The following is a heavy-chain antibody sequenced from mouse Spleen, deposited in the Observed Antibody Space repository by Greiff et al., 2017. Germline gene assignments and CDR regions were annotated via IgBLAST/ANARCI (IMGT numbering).Heavy chain of an antibody. V-gene: IGHV5-17*01. Sequence: DVKLVESGGGLVKPGGSLKLSCAASGFTFSDYGMHWVRQAPEKGLEWVAYISSGSSTIYYADTVKGRFTISRDNAKNTLFLQMTSLRSEDTAMYYCARQYDYYFDYWGQGTTLTVSS. CDR2: ISSGSSTI. CDR1: GFTFSDYG. CDR3: ARQYDYYFDY. J-gene: IGHJ2*01. D-gene: IGHD2-4*01.